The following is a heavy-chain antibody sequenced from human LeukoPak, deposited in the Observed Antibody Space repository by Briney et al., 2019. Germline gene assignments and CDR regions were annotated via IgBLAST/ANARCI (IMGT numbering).Heavy chain of an antibody. J-gene: IGHJ4*02. CDR1: GFTFSNFW. V-gene: IGHV3-74*01. Sequence: PGGSLRLSCAASGFTFSNFWLHWVRQAPGKGLEWVSRITSDGSNINYADSVQGRFTISRDNAKNTLYLQMNSLRAEDTAVYYCARGGHSSFDYWGPGDLVTVSS. D-gene: IGHD3-16*01. CDR2: ITSDGSNI. CDR3: ARGGHSSFDY.